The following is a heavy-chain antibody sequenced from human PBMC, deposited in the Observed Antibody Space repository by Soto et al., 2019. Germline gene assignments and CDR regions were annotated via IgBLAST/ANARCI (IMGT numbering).Heavy chain of an antibody. V-gene: IGHV1-3*01. Sequence: GSSGKPSSKAPVYTFTKSVQRCGIQSPGQRLEWMGWINAGNGNTKYSQKFQGRVTITRDTSASTAYMELSSLRSEDTAVYYCALYTFGHHGYLYASCGQRTTVLGSS. CDR2: INAGNGNT. CDR1: VYTFTKSV. D-gene: IGHD5-18*01. CDR3: ALYTFGHHGYLYAS. J-gene: IGHJ6*01.